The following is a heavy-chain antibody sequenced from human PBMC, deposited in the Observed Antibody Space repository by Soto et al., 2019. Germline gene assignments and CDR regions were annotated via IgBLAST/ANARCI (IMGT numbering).Heavy chain of an antibody. Sequence: PGASLKISCKGSGYTLTNYWIGWVRQMPGKGLEWMGIIYPGDSDTTYNPSFQGQVTISADKSITTTYLQWSSLKASDTAIYYCAASIFYYGMDVWGQGTTVTVS. V-gene: IGHV5-51*01. CDR1: GYTLTNYW. CDR3: AASIFYYGMDV. J-gene: IGHJ6*02. CDR2: IYPGDSDT.